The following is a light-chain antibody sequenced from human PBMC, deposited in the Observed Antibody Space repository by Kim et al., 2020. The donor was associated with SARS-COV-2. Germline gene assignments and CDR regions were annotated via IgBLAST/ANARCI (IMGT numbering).Light chain of an antibody. J-gene: IGLJ1*01. CDR3: CSYAGSYV. V-gene: IGLV2-11*01. Sequence: GQSATHPCLGTRDDVGGYNSASWYQQHPGKAPKPMIYDVRKRPSGVPDRFSGSRSGNTASLTISGLQAEDEADYYCCSYAGSYVFGTGTKVTVL. CDR2: DVR. CDR1: RDDVGGYNS.